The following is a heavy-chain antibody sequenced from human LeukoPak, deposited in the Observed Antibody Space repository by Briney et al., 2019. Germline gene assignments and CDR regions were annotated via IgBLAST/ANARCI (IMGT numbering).Heavy chain of an antibody. V-gene: IGHV4-61*01. CDR2: IYYSGST. J-gene: IGHJ4*02. D-gene: IGHD3-10*01. CDR1: GGSISSSSYY. CDR3: ARDVGRGEFDY. Sequence: SETLSLTCTVSGGSISSSSYYWSWIRQPPGKGLEWIGYIYYSGSTNYNPSLKSRVTISVDTSKNQFSLKLSSVTAADTAVYYCARDVGRGEFDYWGQGTLVTVSS.